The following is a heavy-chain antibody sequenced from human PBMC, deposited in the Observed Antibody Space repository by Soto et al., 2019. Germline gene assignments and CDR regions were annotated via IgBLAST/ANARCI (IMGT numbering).Heavy chain of an antibody. CDR3: ARDIDSSSWYVYWFDP. D-gene: IGHD6-13*01. Sequence: QVQLVESGGGVVQPGRSLRLSCAASGFTFSSYAMHWVRQAPGKGLEWVAVISYDGSNKYYADSVKGRFTISRDNSKNTLDLQMNSLRAEDTAVYYCARDIDSSSWYVYWFDPWGQGTLVTVSS. J-gene: IGHJ5*02. CDR1: GFTFSSYA. CDR2: ISYDGSNK. V-gene: IGHV3-30-3*01.